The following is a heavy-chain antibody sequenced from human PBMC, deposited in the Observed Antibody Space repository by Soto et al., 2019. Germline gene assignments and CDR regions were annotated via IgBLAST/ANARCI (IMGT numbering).Heavy chain of an antibody. CDR2: ISYDGSNK. J-gene: IGHJ4*02. V-gene: IGHV3-30-3*01. D-gene: IGHD3-3*02. Sequence: GGSLRLSWAASGFTFSSYAMHWVRQAPGKGLEWVAVISYDGSNKYYADSVKGRFTISRDNCKNTLYLQMNSLRAKDTAVYYCARDGLTFLERLRGKYYFDYWGQGTLVTVSS. CDR3: ARDGLTFLERLRGKYYFDY. CDR1: GFTFSSYA.